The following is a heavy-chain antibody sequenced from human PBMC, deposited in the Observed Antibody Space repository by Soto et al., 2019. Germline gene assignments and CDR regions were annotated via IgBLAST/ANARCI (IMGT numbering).Heavy chain of an antibody. CDR3: AKVVVGATSHSDFDS. CDR1: CGSIANNNYF. V-gene: IGHV4-39*01. Sequence: SSETLSLTCTFSCGSIANNNYFWGWVRQPPGKGLEWIGSAAYSGGTYKNPSLKSRVTVSVDTSKNQFSLKLTSVTAADTAVYYCAKVVVGATSHSDFDSWGQGTLVTVS. CDR2: AAYSGGT. D-gene: IGHD2-15*01. J-gene: IGHJ4*02.